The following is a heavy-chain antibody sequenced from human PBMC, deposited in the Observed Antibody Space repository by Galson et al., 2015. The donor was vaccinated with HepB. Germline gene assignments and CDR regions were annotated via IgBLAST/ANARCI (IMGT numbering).Heavy chain of an antibody. J-gene: IGHJ6*03. CDR3: ARTGSSGWYGKYYYYMDV. CDR1: GFTFSSYG. D-gene: IGHD6-19*01. CDR2: IWYDGSNK. Sequence: SLRLSCAASGFTFSSYGMHWVRQAPGKGLEWVAVIWYDGSNKYYADSVKGRFTISRDNPKNTLYLQMNSLRAEDTAVYYCARTGSSGWYGKYYYYMDVWGKGTTVTVSS. V-gene: IGHV3-33*01.